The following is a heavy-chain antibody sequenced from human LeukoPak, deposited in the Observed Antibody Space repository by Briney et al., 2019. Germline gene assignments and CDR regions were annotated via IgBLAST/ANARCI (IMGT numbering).Heavy chain of an antibody. Sequence: GGSLRLSCAASGFTFSTYAMHWVRQAQGKGLEWVSAISGSGGSTYYADSVKGRFTISRDNSKNTLYLQMNSLRAEDTAVYYCAKDEGLGTFFYYYYGMDVWGQGTTVTVSS. CDR1: GFTFSTYA. CDR3: AKDEGLGTFFYYYYGMDV. CDR2: ISGSGGST. J-gene: IGHJ6*02. D-gene: IGHD3-16*01. V-gene: IGHV3-23*01.